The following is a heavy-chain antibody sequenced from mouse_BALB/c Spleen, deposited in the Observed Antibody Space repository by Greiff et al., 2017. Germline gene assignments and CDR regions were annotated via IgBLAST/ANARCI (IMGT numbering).Heavy chain of an antibody. CDR2: IYPGNGDT. D-gene: IGHD2-14*01. CDR1: GYTFTSYN. V-gene: IGHV1-12*01. Sequence: LQQPGAELVKPGASVKMSCKASGYTFTSYNMHWVKQTPGQGLEWIGAIYPGNGDTSYNQKFKGKATLTADKSSSTAYMQLSSLTSEDSAVYYCARNYRYDYFDYWGQGTTLTVSS. J-gene: IGHJ2*01. CDR3: ARNYRYDYFDY.